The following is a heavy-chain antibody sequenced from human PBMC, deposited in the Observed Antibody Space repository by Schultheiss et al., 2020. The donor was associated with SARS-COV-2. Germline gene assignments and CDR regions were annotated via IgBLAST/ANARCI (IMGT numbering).Heavy chain of an antibody. CDR3: AKIGGDCGGDCYSHYYYYGMDV. D-gene: IGHD2-21*02. Sequence: GGSLRLSCAVYGGSFSGYYWSWIRQPPGKGLEWVSAISGSGGSTYHAHSVKGRFTISRDNSKNTLYVQMNSLRAEDTAVYYCAKIGGDCGGDCYSHYYYYGMDVWGQGTTVTVSS. CDR1: GGSFSGYY. J-gene: IGHJ6*02. CDR2: ISGSGGST. V-gene: IGHV3-23*01.